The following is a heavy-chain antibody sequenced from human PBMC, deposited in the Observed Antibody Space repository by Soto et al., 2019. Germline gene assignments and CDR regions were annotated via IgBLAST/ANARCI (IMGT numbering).Heavy chain of an antibody. Sequence: QVQLVQSGAEVKKPGASVKVSCKASGYTFTSYGISWVRQAPGQGLEWMGWISAYNGNTNYAQKLQGRVTMTTDTSTSTAYMELRSLRSDDTAVYYCARDRPHYGDYSVCYYYGMDVWVQGTTVTVS. CDR2: ISAYNGNT. CDR1: GYTFTSYG. V-gene: IGHV1-18*04. D-gene: IGHD4-17*01. CDR3: ARDRPHYGDYSVCYYYGMDV. J-gene: IGHJ6*02.